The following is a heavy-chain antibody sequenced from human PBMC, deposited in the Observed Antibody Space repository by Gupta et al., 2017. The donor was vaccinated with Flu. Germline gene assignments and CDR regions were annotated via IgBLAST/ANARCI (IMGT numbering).Heavy chain of an antibody. Sequence: YWMSWVRQAPGKGLEWVANIKQDGSEKYYVDSVKGRFTISRDNAKNSLYLQMNSLRAEDTAVYYCARDRWDDYGGPNAFDIWGQGTMVTVSS. CDR3: ARDRWDDYGGPNAFDI. V-gene: IGHV3-7*01. CDR1: YW. J-gene: IGHJ3*02. CDR2: IKQDGSEK. D-gene: IGHD4-17*01.